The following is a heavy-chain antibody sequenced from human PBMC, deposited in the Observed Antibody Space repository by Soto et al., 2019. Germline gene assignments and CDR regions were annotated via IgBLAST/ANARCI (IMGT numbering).Heavy chain of an antibody. CDR3: ASHDSHEYSYGPTAIDY. CDR2: IYYSGST. D-gene: IGHD5-18*01. V-gene: IGHV4-31*03. CDR1: GGSISSGGYY. J-gene: IGHJ4*02. Sequence: QVQLQESGPGLVKPSQTLSLTCTVSGGSISSGGYYWSWIRQHPGKGLEWIGYIYYSGSTYYNPSLKSRVTISVDTSKNQFSLKLSSVTAADTAVYYCASHDSHEYSYGPTAIDYWGQGTLVTVSS.